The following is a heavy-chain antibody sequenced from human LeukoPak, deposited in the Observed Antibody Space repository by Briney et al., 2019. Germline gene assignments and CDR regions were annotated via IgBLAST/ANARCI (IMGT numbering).Heavy chain of an antibody. Sequence: SQTLSLTCAISGDSVSSNSAAWNWIRQSPSTGLELLRRTYYRSKWYNDYAVSVKNRITINPDTSKNQFTLQLNSVTPEDTAVYYCARTPHYSSGWLDYWGQGTLVTVSS. J-gene: IGHJ4*02. D-gene: IGHD6-19*01. CDR2: TYYRSKWYN. V-gene: IGHV6-1*01. CDR3: ARTPHYSSGWLDY. CDR1: GDSVSSNSAA.